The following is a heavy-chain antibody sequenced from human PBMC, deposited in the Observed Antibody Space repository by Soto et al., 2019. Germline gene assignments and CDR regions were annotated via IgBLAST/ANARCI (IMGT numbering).Heavy chain of an antibody. CDR3: ARGTTFGGVLNGMDV. CDR1: GYTFTTSG. J-gene: IGHJ6*02. D-gene: IGHD3-16*01. V-gene: IGHV1-18*01. CDR2: INTDNSKT. Sequence: ASEKVSCKASGYTFTTSGISWVRQAPGQGLEWMGWINTDNSKTYYAPKLQGRVTMTTDTSTSTAYLDLRSLKSDDTAVYYCARGTTFGGVLNGMDVWGQGTTVTVSS.